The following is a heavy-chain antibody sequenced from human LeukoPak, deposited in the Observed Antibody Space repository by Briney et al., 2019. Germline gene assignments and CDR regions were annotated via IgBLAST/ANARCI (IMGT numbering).Heavy chain of an antibody. V-gene: IGHV3-7*01. Sequence: GGSLRPSCAASGFTFDDYGMSWVRQAPGKGLEWVANINQDGSEKYYVDSVKGRFTISRDNAKNSLYLQMNSLRAEDTAVYYCARARYSYGYWAYFDYWGQGTLVTVSS. CDR1: GFTFDDYG. CDR2: INQDGSEK. CDR3: ARARYSYGYWAYFDY. J-gene: IGHJ4*02. D-gene: IGHD5-18*01.